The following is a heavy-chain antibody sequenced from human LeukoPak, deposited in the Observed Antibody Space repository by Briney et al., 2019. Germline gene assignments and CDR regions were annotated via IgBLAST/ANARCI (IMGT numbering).Heavy chain of an antibody. CDR1: GDTFSSYA. J-gene: IGHJ6*03. Sequence: ASVKVSCKASGDTFSSYAISWVRQAPGQGLEWMGGIIPIFGTANYAQKFQGRVTITTDESTGTAYMELSSLRSEDTAVYYCARDKDDYSNEDYYYYMDVWGKGTTVTVSS. V-gene: IGHV1-69*05. CDR3: ARDKDDYSNEDYYYYMDV. D-gene: IGHD4-11*01. CDR2: IIPIFGTA.